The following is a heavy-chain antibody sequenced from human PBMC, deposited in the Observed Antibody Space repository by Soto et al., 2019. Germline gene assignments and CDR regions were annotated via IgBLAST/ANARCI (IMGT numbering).Heavy chain of an antibody. CDR1: GYSFTSYW. J-gene: IGHJ6*02. Sequence: PGESLKISCKGSGYSFTSYWISWVRQMPGKGLVWMGRIDPSDSYTNYSPSFQGHVTISADKSISTAYLQWSSLKASDTAMYYCARYITRGYYYYGMDVWGQGTTVTVSS. CDR2: IDPSDSYT. CDR3: ARYITRGYYYYGMDV. V-gene: IGHV5-10-1*01. D-gene: IGHD1-20*01.